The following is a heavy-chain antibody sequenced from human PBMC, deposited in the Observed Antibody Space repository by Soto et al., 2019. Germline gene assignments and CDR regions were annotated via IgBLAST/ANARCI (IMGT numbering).Heavy chain of an antibody. Sequence: QSTLKESGPTLVKPTQTLTLICTFSGFSLSTSGVGVGWFRQPPGKALEWLALIYWDVDKGYSPSLKSRLTITKAPSKNKVVLTMTNMDPVDTGTDYWAQSPHISGWQYVNWGQGTLVTVSS. CDR3: AQSPHISGWQYVN. CDR2: IYWDVDK. V-gene: IGHV2-5*02. D-gene: IGHD6-19*01. J-gene: IGHJ4*02. CDR1: GFSLSTSGVG.